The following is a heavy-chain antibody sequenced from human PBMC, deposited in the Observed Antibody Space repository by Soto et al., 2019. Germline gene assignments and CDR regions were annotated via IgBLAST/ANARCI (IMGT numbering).Heavy chain of an antibody. V-gene: IGHV3-30-3*01. D-gene: IGHD2-8*01. CDR3: ARDSYGFDS. CDR2: ISYDGSNK. J-gene: IGHJ4*02. CDR1: GFTFNNYH. Sequence: QVHLVESGGGVVQPGRSLRLFCASSGFTFNNYHMHWVRQAPGKGLEWVAVISYDGSNKYYIDSVKGRFTISRDNSENTLFLQMNSLKAHDTAVYYCARDSYGFDSWGQGTLVTVSS.